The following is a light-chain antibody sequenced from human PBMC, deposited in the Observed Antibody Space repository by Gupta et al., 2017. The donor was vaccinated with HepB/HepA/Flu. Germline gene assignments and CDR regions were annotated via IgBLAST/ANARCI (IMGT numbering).Light chain of an antibody. J-gene: IGKJ1*01. V-gene: IGKV1-5*03. CDR3: QQYNNYPWT. CDR2: KTS. Sequence: DIQMTQSPSTLSASVGDRLTITCRASQNTGYWLAWFQQKPGKAPNLLISKTSTLESGVPSRFSGSGSGTEFTLTISSLQPDDFATYYCQQYNNYPWTFGQGTKVEIK. CDR1: QNTGYW.